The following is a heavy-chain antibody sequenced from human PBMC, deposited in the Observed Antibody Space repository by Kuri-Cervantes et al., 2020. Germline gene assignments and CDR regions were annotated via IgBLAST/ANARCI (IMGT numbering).Heavy chain of an antibody. CDR3: ARIIQSSGWSYPFDY. Sequence: LSLTCAASGFTFSSYGMHWVRQAPGKGLEWVAVISYDGSNKYYADSVKGRFTISRDNSKNTLYLQMNSLRAEDTAVYYCARIIQSSGWSYPFDYWGQGILVTVSS. CDR1: GFTFSSYG. J-gene: IGHJ4*02. V-gene: IGHV3-30*03. D-gene: IGHD6-19*01. CDR2: ISYDGSNK.